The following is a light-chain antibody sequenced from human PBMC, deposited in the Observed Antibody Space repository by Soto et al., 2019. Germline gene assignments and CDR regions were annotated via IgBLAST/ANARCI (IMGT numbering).Light chain of an antibody. CDR3: QQYDSTPRT. J-gene: IGKJ2*01. Sequence: DIVMTQSPDSLAVSLGERATINCKYSQSVIHTSNNKSYLAWYQQKAGQPPELLLYCASARDSGVPDRFSGSGSGTDFTLTISSLQAEDVAIYYCQQYDSTPRTFGQGTKVEI. CDR2: CAS. CDR1: QSVIHTSNNKSY. V-gene: IGKV4-1*01.